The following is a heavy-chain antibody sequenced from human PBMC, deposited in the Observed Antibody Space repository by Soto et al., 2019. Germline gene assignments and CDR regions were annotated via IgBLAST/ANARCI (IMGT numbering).Heavy chain of an antibody. CDR1: GGSISGHY. CDR3: ARGPYYDLIWNYYYMDV. Sequence: QVQLQESGPGLVKPSETLSLSCSVSGGSISGHYWSWVRQTPGKGLEWIGYMYYSGSTNYNPSLKSRVTISVDTSKNHFSLRLTSVTAAYTAVHYCARGPYYDLIWNYYYMDVWGKGTTVTVSS. CDR2: MYYSGST. J-gene: IGHJ6*03. D-gene: IGHD3-16*01. V-gene: IGHV4-59*08.